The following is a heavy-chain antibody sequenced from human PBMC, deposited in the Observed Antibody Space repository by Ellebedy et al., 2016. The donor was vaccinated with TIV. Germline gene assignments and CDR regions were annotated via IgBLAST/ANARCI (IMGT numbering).Heavy chain of an antibody. CDR3: AHSRIPTGVDIPDWFNP. Sequence: SGPTLVXPTPTLTLTCTFSGFSLSTSGVGVGWIRQPLGKALEWLALIYWDDDKRYSPSLKSRLTITKDTSKNQVVLTMTNMDPVDTATYYCAHSRIPTGVDIPDWFNPWGQGTLVTVSS. J-gene: IGHJ5*02. D-gene: IGHD5-12*01. CDR2: IYWDDDK. CDR1: GFSLSTSGVG. V-gene: IGHV2-5*02.